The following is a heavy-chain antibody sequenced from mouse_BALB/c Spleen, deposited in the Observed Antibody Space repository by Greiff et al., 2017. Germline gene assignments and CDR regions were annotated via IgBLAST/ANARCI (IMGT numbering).Heavy chain of an antibody. CDR3: ARSYDQAWFAY. V-gene: IGHV1-7*01. D-gene: IGHD2-3*01. CDR2: INPSTGYT. J-gene: IGHJ3*01. Sequence: QVQLQQSGAELAKPGASVKMSCKASGYTFTSYWMHWVKQRPGQGLEWIGYINPSTGYTEYNQKFKDKATLTADKSSSTAYMQLSSLTSEDSAVYYCARSYDQAWFAYWGQGTLVTVAA. CDR1: GYTFTSYW.